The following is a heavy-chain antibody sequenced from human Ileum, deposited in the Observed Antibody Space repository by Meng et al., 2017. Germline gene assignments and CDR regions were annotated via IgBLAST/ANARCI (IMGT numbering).Heavy chain of an antibody. J-gene: IGHJ4*02. CDR2: INAGNGNI. CDR3: ARENDNWNYFDY. V-gene: IGHV1-3*01. Sequence: QVQRVQAGTEVKKVGAPAKVSCTASGYTFRNYPLHWVRQAPGQKPEWMGWINAGNGNIKISQKFQGRITITSDTSATAYMELSSLRSEDTAVYFCARENDNWNYFDYWGQGSLVTVSS. CDR1: GYTFRNYP. D-gene: IGHD1-1*01.